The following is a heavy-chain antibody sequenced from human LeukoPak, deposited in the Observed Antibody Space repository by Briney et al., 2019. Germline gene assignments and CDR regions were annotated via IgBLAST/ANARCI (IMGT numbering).Heavy chain of an antibody. CDR2: IKSKTAGGTT. CDR3: TTDQYL. V-gene: IGHV3-15*01. J-gene: IGHJ3*01. D-gene: IGHD2-2*01. CDR1: GFTFSNAS. Sequence: TGGSLRLSCAASGFTFSNASMSWGRPSPVKGREWVGRIKSKTAGGTTDYAAPVKGRFTISRDGSKNTLYLQMTSLKTEDTAVYYCTTDQYLWGQGTMVTVSS.